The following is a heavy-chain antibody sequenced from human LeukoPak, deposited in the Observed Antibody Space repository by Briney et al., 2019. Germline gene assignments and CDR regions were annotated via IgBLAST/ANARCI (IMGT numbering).Heavy chain of an antibody. CDR1: GFTFEDFA. CDR3: AKGSSGTYSAAFDI. V-gene: IGHV3-9*03. Sequence: TGRSLRLSRVGSGFTFEDFAMHWVRQVPGRGLEWVSGLNWNSRNIGYADSVKGRFTVSRDNTKNSLYPEMNSLRLEDMATYFCAKGSSGTYSAAFDIWGQGTVVSVSS. J-gene: IGHJ3*02. D-gene: IGHD1-26*01. CDR2: LNWNSRNI.